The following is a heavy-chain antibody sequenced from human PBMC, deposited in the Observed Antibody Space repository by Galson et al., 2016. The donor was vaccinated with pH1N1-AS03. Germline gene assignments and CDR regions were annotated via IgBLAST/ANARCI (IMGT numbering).Heavy chain of an antibody. Sequence: SLRLSCAASGFTFTTYWMHWVRQAPGRGLVWVSSINGEGSSTRGTDSVKGRFFISRDNAKNTVYLQMNSLRVGDTAVYYCARQDSSGYFHALDMWGQGTMVTVSS. CDR3: ARQDSSGYFHALDM. CDR1: GFTFTTYW. CDR2: INGEGSST. V-gene: IGHV3-74*01. D-gene: IGHD3-22*01. J-gene: IGHJ3*02.